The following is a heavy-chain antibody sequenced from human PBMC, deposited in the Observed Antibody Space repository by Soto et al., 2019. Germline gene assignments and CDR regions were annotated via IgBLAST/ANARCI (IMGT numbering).Heavy chain of an antibody. CDR2: INAGNGNT. V-gene: IGHV1-3*01. J-gene: IGHJ6*02. CDR3: ARGGYSSGWGPYYYYYYGMDA. Sequence: GASVKVSCKASGYTFTSYAMHWVRQAPGQRLEWMGWINAGNGNTKYSQKFQGRVTITRDTSASTAYMELSSLRSEDTAVYYCARGGYSSGWGPYYYYYYGMDAWGQGTTVTVSS. D-gene: IGHD6-19*01. CDR1: GYTFTSYA.